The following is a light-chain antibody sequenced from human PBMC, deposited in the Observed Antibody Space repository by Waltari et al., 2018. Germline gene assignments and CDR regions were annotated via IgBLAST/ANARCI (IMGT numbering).Light chain of an antibody. J-gene: IGLJ2*01. CDR1: SSNIGNNY. Sequence: QSVLTQPPSVSATPGQKVTISCSGSSSNIGNNYVSWYLHLPGTGPKLLIYDNNKRPSGTPERFSGSKSGTSATLGITGLQTGDEADYYCGAWDSSLSARVFGGGTKLTVL. CDR3: GAWDSSLSARV. V-gene: IGLV1-51*01. CDR2: DNN.